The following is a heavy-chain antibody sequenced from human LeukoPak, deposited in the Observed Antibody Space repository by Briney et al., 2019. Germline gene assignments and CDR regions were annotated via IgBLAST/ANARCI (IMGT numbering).Heavy chain of an antibody. V-gene: IGHV3-23*01. J-gene: IGHJ4*02. CDR1: GFTFSSYA. CDR3: ANGIQLWLFDY. CDR2: ISGSGGST. D-gene: IGHD5-18*01. Sequence: GGSLRLSCAASGFTFSSYAMSWVRQAPGKGLEWASAISGSGGSTYYADSVKGRFTTSRDNSKNTLYLQMNSLRAEDTAVYYCANGIQLWLFDYCGQGTLVTVSS.